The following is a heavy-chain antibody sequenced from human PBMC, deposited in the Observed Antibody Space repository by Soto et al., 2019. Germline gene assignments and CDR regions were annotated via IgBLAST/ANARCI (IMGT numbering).Heavy chain of an antibody. D-gene: IGHD5-12*01. CDR3: SKGDNLGPKTGYAFDP. V-gene: IGHV1-18*01. CDR2: ISAYNGNT. J-gene: IGHJ5*02. CDR1: GYTITSYG. Sequence: ASVKVSCKASGYTITSYGISWVRQATGQGLEWMGWISAYNGNTNYAQKLQGRVTMTTDTSTSTAYMELRSLRSDDTAVYYCSKGDNLGPKTGYAFDPWGQGIMVTVSS.